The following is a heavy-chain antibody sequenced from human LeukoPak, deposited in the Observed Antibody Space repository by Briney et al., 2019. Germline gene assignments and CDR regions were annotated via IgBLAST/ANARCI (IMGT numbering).Heavy chain of an antibody. Sequence: SETLSLTCTVSGVSISSGSYYWSWIRQPAGKGLEWIGRIFTSGSTNYNPSLKSRVTISVDTSKNQFSLKLSSVTAADTAVYYCARAEYSSSSGEWWGKGTTVTVSS. CDR1: GVSISSGSYY. CDR3: ARAEYSSSSGEW. D-gene: IGHD6-6*01. J-gene: IGHJ6*04. V-gene: IGHV4-61*02. CDR2: IFTSGST.